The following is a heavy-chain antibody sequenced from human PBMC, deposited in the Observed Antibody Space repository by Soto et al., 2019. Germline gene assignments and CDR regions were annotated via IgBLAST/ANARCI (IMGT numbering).Heavy chain of an antibody. D-gene: IGHD3-16*01. V-gene: IGHV1-8*01. CDR1: GYPFTSYD. Sequence: QVQLVQSGAEVKKPGASVKVSCKTSGYPFTSYDINWVRQATGQGLEWMGWMNPHSGNTGSAQKSQGRLTMTRDTSTSTAYMELSSLRSEDTGVYYCARPWGSIAYWGRGTLVTVSS. J-gene: IGHJ4*02. CDR3: ARPWGSIAY. CDR2: MNPHSGNT.